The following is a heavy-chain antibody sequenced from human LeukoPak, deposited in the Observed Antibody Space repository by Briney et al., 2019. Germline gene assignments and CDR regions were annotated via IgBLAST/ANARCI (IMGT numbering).Heavy chain of an antibody. CDR3: ARDYGGAPHQY. CDR2: ISAYNGNT. D-gene: IGHD4-23*01. Sequence: GASVKVSCKASGYTFTSYAISWVRQAPGQGLEWMGWISAYNGNTHYAQKFQGRVTMTRDTSTSTVYMELSSLRSEDTAVYYCARDYGGAPHQYWGQGTLVTVSS. J-gene: IGHJ4*02. V-gene: IGHV1-18*01. CDR1: GYTFTSYA.